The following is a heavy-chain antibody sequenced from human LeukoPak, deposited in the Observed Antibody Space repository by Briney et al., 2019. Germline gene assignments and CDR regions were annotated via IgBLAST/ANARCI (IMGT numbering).Heavy chain of an antibody. CDR3: AKRHY. J-gene: IGHJ4*02. CDR2: ISSTGSSI. CDR1: GFTFSYYT. V-gene: IGHV3-21*01. Sequence: GGSLRLSCAASGFTFSYYTMSWVRQAPGKGLEWVSSISSTGSSIYYADSVKGRFTISRDNVKNSLYLQMSSLRVEDTAVYYCAKRHYWGQGTLVTVSS.